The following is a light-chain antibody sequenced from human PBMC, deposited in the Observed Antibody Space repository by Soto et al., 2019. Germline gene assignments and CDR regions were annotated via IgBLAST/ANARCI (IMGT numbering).Light chain of an antibody. J-gene: IGLJ1*01. CDR2: DVS. Sequence: QSVLTQPVSVSGSPGQSSRIWCTGGSGDVGGENDVSWYQQHPGKAPKLMIYDVSNRPSGVSNRFSGSKSGNTASLTISGLQAEDEADYYCNSYTSSSTYVFGTGTKVTVL. CDR1: SGDVGGEND. CDR3: NSYTSSSTYV. V-gene: IGLV2-14*03.